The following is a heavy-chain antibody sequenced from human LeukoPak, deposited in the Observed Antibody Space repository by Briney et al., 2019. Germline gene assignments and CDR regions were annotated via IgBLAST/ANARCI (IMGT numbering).Heavy chain of an antibody. V-gene: IGHV4-30-2*01. Sequence: PSETLSLTCTVSGGSISSGGYYWSWIRQPPGKGLEWIGYIYYSGSTYYNPSLKSRVTISVDTSKNQFSLKLSSVTAADTAVYYCAREIAAAGTHYFDYWGQGTLVTVSS. CDR2: IYYSGST. CDR3: AREIAAAGTHYFDY. J-gene: IGHJ4*02. CDR1: GGSISSGGYY. D-gene: IGHD6-13*01.